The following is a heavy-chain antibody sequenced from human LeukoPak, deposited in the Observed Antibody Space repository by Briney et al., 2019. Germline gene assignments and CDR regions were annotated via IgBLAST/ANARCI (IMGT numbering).Heavy chain of an antibody. CDR3: ARGFDYGGSPYYCYYAMDV. D-gene: IGHD4-23*01. CDR2: IFHSGNT. V-gene: IGHV4-59*01. CDR1: GDSINTNY. Sequence: SETLSLTCTVSGDSINTNYWTWIRQPPGKGLEWIGGIFHSGNTNYNPSLKSRVSISVDTSKNQISLELSSVTAADTAVFYCARGFDYGGSPYYCYYAMDVWGQGTTVTVSS. J-gene: IGHJ6*02.